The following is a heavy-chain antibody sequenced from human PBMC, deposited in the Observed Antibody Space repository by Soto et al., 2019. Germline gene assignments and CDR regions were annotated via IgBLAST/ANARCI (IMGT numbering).Heavy chain of an antibody. V-gene: IGHV5-51*01. D-gene: IGHD6-13*01. Sequence: PGESLKISCKGSGYRFSTFWIGWVRQMPGKGLEWVAIIYPDQSRAMYSPAFQGQVTISVDKSISTAYLQWNSLKASDTAMYYCARHSGVAEDGTDWGQGTLVTAPQ. CDR3: ARHSGVAEDGTD. CDR1: GYRFSTFW. J-gene: IGHJ1*01. CDR2: IYPDQSRA.